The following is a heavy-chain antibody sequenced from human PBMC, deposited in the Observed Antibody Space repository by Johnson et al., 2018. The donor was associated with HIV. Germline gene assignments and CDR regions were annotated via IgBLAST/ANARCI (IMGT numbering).Heavy chain of an antibody. V-gene: IGHV3-30*02. CDR3: ASKDSTYYYADFNI. CDR1: GFTFRSNG. D-gene: IGHD3-22*01. CDR2: IQYDGSNQ. J-gene: IGHJ3*02. Sequence: QVQLVESGGGVVQPGGSLRLSCAASGFTFRSNGMHWVRQAPGKGLEWVTFIQYDGSNQYYADSVKGRFTISRDNSENTLYLQMNSLRTEDTALYYCASKDSTYYYADFNIWGQGTMVTVSS.